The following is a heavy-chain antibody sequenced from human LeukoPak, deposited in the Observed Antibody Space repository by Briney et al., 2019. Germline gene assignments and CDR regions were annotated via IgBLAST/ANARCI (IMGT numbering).Heavy chain of an antibody. V-gene: IGHV4-34*01. CDR1: GGSLSGSY. D-gene: IGHD2-15*01. CDR2: INHRGST. CDR3: ARGGLGYCSGGACYHEYYQH. Sequence: SETLSLTCAVFGGSLSGSYWSWIRQPSGKGLECIGEINHRGSTNYNPFLKSRVTISVDTSKNQFSLKLSSVTSADTAVYYCARGGLGYCSGGACYHEYYQHWGQGTLVTVSS. J-gene: IGHJ1*01.